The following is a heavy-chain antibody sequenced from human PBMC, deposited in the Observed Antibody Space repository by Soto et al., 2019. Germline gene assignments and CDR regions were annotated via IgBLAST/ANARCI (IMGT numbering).Heavy chain of an antibody. Sequence: SETLSLTCAVYGGSFSGYYWSWIRQPPGKGLEWIGEINHSGSTNYNPSLKSRVTISVDTSKNQFSLKLSSVTAADTAVYYCARYRLRGFDIWGQGTMVTVS. J-gene: IGHJ3*02. CDR2: INHSGST. D-gene: IGHD4-17*01. CDR3: ARYRLRGFDI. V-gene: IGHV4-34*01. CDR1: GGSFSGYY.